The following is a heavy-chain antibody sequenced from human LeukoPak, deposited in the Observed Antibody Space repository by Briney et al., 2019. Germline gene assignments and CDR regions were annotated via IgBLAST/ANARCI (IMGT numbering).Heavy chain of an antibody. Sequence: SETLSLTCAVSGGSITNTAWWSWVRQPPGKGLEWIGEVFHTGSTNYNPSLKSRVTISVDKSKNQFSLRLTSVTAADTAVYFCARELSPPDNFFDPWGQGTLVAVSS. CDR3: ARELSPPDNFFDP. D-gene: IGHD2-15*01. V-gene: IGHV4-4*02. CDR1: GGSITNTAW. J-gene: IGHJ5*02. CDR2: VFHTGST.